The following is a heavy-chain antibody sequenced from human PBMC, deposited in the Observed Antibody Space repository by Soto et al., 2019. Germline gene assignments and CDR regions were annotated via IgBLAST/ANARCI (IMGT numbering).Heavy chain of an antibody. CDR1: GFTFSSYS. D-gene: IGHD3-3*02. V-gene: IGHV3-48*02. J-gene: IGHJ4*02. CDR2: ISSQSNI. CDR3: ARXPSXXXIXXDY. Sequence: GGSLRLSCAASGFTFSSYSMNWVRQAPGKGLEWISHISSQSNIYYADPVKGRFTISRDNAKNSLYLQMNSLRDEDTAVYYCARXPSXXXIXXDYWGQGTLVTXXS.